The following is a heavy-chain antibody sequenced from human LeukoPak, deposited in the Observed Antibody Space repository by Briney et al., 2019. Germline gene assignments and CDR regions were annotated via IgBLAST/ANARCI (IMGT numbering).Heavy chain of an antibody. Sequence: GGSLRLSCAASGFTFNLAWMSWVRQAPGKGLEWVAVISYDGSNKYYADSVKGRFTISRDNSKNTLYLQMNSLRAEDTAVYYCAKGWGGVNRNYFDFWGQGTLVTVSS. CDR3: AKGWGGVNRNYFDF. J-gene: IGHJ4*02. V-gene: IGHV3-30*18. CDR2: ISYDGSNK. D-gene: IGHD2-8*01. CDR1: GFTFNLAW.